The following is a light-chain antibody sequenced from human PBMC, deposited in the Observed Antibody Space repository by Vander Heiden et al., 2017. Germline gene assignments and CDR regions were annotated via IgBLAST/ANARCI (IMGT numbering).Light chain of an antibody. CDR1: QSVSSY. V-gene: IGKV3-11*01. CDR2: DAS. J-gene: IGKJ1*01. CDR3: QQCRDWGSR. Sequence: EIVLTQSPATLSLSPGERATLSCRASQSVSSYLAWYQQKPGQAPRLLIYDASNRATGIPARFSGSGSGTDFTLTISSLEPEDFAVYYCQQCRDWGSRFGQGTKVEIK.